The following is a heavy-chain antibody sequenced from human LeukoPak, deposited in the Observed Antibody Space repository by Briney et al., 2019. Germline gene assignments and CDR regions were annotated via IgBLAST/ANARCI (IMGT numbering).Heavy chain of an antibody. CDR1: GFTFSAYH. CDR3: ARGNYRTTYYYGMVV. J-gene: IGHJ6*02. V-gene: IGHV3-48*01. CDR2: ISTTGTTI. D-gene: IGHD4-11*01. Sequence: GGSLRLSCAASGFTFSAYHINWVRQAPGKGLEWISYISTTGTTIHYADSVKGRFAISRDNAKSSLYLQMNSLRGEDTALYYCARGNYRTTYYYGMVVWGQGTTVTVSS.